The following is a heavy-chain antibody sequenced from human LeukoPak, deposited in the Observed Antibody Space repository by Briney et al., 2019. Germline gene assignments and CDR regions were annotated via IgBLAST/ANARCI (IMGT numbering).Heavy chain of an antibody. V-gene: IGHV4-4*07. CDR3: ARTREQSAYFFFGY. Sequence: SETLSLTCTVSGGSISSYYWSWIRQPAGKGLEWIGRIYTSGSTNYNPSLKSRVTMSVDTSKNQFSLKLSSVTAADTAVYYCARTREQSAYFFFGYWGQGTLVTVSS. CDR1: GGSISSYY. CDR2: IYTSGST. D-gene: IGHD3-3*01. J-gene: IGHJ4*02.